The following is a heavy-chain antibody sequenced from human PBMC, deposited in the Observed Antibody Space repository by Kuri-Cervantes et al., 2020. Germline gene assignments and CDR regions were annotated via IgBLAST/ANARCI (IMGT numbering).Heavy chain of an antibody. CDR2: ISYDGSNK. J-gene: IGHJ4*02. CDR1: GFTFSSYG. Sequence: GGSLRLSCAASGFTFSSYGMHWVRQAPGKGLEWVAVISYDGSNKYYADSVKGRFTISRDNSKNTLHLQMNSLRAEDTAVYYCAKEVATIFGSFDYCGQGTLVTVSS. V-gene: IGHV3-30*18. D-gene: IGHD5-12*01. CDR3: AKEVATIFGSFDY.